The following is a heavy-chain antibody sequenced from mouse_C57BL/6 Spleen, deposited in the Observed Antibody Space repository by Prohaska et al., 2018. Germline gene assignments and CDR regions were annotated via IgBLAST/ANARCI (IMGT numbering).Heavy chain of an antibody. Sequence: HWVKQRPGQGLEWIGNINPSNGGTNYNEKFKSKATLTVDKSSSTAYMQLSSLTSEDSAVYYCARREDYYGSSFYWYFDVWGTGTTVTVSS. J-gene: IGHJ1*03. CDR3: ARREDYYGSSFYWYFDV. D-gene: IGHD1-1*01. V-gene: IGHV1-53*01. CDR2: INPSNGGT.